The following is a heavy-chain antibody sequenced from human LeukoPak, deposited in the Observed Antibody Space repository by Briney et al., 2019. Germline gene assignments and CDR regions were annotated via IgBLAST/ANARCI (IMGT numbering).Heavy chain of an antibody. CDR2: ISYDGSNK. Sequence: GGSLRLSCAASGFAFSSYAMHWVRQAPGKGLEWVAVISYDGSNKYYADYVKGRFTISRDNSKDTLYLQMNSLRAEDTAVYYCARARNRAWDYGGQGTLVTVSS. D-gene: IGHD1-14*01. J-gene: IGHJ4*02. V-gene: IGHV3-30-3*01. CDR3: ARARNRAWDY. CDR1: GFAFSSYA.